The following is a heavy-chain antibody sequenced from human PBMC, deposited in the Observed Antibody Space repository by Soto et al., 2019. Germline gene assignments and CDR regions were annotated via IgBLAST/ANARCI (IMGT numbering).Heavy chain of an antibody. Sequence: QVQLVQSGAEVKKPGASVKVSCKAAGYTLTTYCVSWVRQAPGQGLEWVGWISAYNDHTNYAQKFQGRVTMTTDTSTSTAYMELRSLRSDDTAVYYCARGTYFDYWGQGTLVTVSS. CDR1: GYTLTTYC. CDR2: ISAYNDHT. V-gene: IGHV1-18*01. D-gene: IGHD1-1*01. CDR3: ARGTYFDY. J-gene: IGHJ4*02.